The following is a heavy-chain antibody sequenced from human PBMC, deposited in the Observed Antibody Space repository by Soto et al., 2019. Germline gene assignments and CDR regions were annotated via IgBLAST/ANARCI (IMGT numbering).Heavy chain of an antibody. D-gene: IGHD3-10*01. CDR1: GGSISSSSYY. CDR3: ATQGFGVLHGLVDV. CDR2: IYYSGST. Sequence: SETLSLTCTVSGGSISSSSYYWGWIRQPPGKGLEWIGSIYYSGSTYYNPSLKSRVTISVDTSKNQVSLSLASVTAADTAVYYCATQGFGVLHGLVDVWGQGTTVTVSS. V-gene: IGHV4-39*01. J-gene: IGHJ6*02.